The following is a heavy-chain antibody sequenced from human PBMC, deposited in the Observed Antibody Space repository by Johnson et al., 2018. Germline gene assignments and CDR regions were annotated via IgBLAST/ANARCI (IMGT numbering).Heavy chain of an antibody. CDR3: ARTYTVDM. CDR1: GFTFSNYN. V-gene: IGHV3-13*01. J-gene: IGHJ3*02. CDR2: IGTGGDT. D-gene: IGHD3-16*01. Sequence: VQLVESGGGLVQPGGSLRLSCAASGFTFSNYNMHWVRQATGKGLEWVSGIGTGGDTYYSASVKGRFTISREDAKNSLYLQLNSLRAGDTAVYYCARTYTVDMWGQGTGVTVSS.